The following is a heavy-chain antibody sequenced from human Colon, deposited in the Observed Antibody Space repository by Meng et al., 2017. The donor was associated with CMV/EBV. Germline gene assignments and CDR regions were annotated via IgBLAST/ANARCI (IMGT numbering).Heavy chain of an antibody. Sequence: MGSGHTLSKYCIGWVRQMPGKGLEWREIIYPGDSDFRHSPSFQGQVTISADKSTNIAYLQWNSLKAPDTAMYYCARRSDFWSGTFDYWGQGTLVTVSS. D-gene: IGHD3-3*01. CDR1: GHTLSKYC. J-gene: IGHJ4*02. V-gene: IGHV5-51*01. CDR2: IYPGDSDF. CDR3: ARRSDFWSGTFDY.